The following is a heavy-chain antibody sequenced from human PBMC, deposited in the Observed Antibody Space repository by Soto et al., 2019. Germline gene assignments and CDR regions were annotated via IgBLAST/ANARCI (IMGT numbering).Heavy chain of an antibody. CDR1: GDTFKNYA. V-gene: IGHV1-69*01. CDR2: IIHIFGKT. Sequence: QVQLVQSGAEVRKPGSSVKVSCRASGDTFKNYAISWVRQAPGQGLEWMGGIIHIFGKTDYAQTFHGRVTINGDESTYTAHMELRGLRSDDTALYYCATSGYNYGPFDYWGRGLLVTVSS. D-gene: IGHD2-15*01. CDR3: ATSGYNYGPFDY. J-gene: IGHJ4*01.